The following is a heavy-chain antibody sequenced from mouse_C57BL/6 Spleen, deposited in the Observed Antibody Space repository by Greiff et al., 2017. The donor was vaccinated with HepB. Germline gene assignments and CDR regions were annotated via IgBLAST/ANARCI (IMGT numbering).Heavy chain of an antibody. J-gene: IGHJ1*03. V-gene: IGHV1-55*01. CDR2: IYPGSGST. Sequence: QVQLQQPGAELVKPGASVKMSCKASGYTFTSYWLTWVKQRPGQGLEWIGDIYPGSGSTNYNEKFKSKATLTVDTSSSTAYMQLSSLTSEDSAVYYCARFHYDYDGGYFDVWGTGTTVTVSS. CDR3: ARFHYDYDGGYFDV. D-gene: IGHD2-4*01. CDR1: GYTFTSYW.